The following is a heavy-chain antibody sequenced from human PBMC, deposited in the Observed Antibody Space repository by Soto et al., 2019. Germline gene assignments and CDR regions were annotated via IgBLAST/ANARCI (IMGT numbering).Heavy chain of an antibody. J-gene: IGHJ3*02. CDR2: FDPEDGET. CDR1: GYTLTELS. CDR3: ANPLIWQQLDHDAFDI. Sequence: ASVKVSCKVSGYTLTELSMHWVRQAPGKGLEWMGGFDPEDGETIYAQKFQGRVTMTEDTSTDTAYMELSSLRSEDTAVYYCANPLIWQQLDHDAFDIWGQVTMVTVSS. D-gene: IGHD6-13*01. V-gene: IGHV1-24*01.